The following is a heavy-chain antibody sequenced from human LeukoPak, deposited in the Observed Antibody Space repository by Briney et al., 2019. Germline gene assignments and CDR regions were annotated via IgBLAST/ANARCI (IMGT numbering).Heavy chain of an antibody. V-gene: IGHV3-13*04. Sequence: GGSLRLSCAASGFTFSSYDMHWVRQAPGKGLEWVSAIGTAGDTYYPGSVKGRFTISRENAKNSLYLQMNSLRAGDTAVYYCARDSGDGAFDIWGQGTMVTVSS. CDR2: IGTAGDT. CDR1: GFTFSSYD. J-gene: IGHJ3*02. CDR3: ARDSGDGAFDI. D-gene: IGHD7-27*01.